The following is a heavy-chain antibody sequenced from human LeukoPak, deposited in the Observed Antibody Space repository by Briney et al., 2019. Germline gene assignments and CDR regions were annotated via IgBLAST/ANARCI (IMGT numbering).Heavy chain of an antibody. CDR1: GFTFSNYA. CDR3: AKDGEVVVTATPDY. D-gene: IGHD2-15*01. J-gene: IGHJ4*02. CDR2: ISGSGGRT. V-gene: IGHV3-23*01. Sequence: GGSLRLSCAASGFTFSNYAMSWVRQALGKGLEWVSAISGSGGRTYYADSVKGRFTISRDNSKNTLRLQMNGLRAEDTAVYYCAKDGEVVVTATPDYWGQGTLVTVSS.